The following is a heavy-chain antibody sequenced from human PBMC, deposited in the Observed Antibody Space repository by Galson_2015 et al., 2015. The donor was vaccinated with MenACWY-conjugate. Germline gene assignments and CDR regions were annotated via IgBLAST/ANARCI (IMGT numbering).Heavy chain of an antibody. Sequence: SPRLSCAASGFIFNTYWMHWVRQAPGKGLVWVSRINPGGSSTTYADSVKDRFTISRDNAKNTLYLQMNSLRPEDTAVFYCAKSRGTSFSFDSWGQGTLVTVSS. CDR2: INPGGSST. CDR3: AKSRGTSFSFDS. V-gene: IGHV3-74*01. CDR1: GFIFNTYW. J-gene: IGHJ4*02.